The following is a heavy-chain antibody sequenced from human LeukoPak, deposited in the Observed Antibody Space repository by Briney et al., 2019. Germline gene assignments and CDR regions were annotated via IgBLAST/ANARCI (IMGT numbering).Heavy chain of an antibody. CDR1: GYTFTGYY. J-gene: IGHJ3*02. V-gene: IGHV1-2*02. CDR3: ARERGYCSASTCQTSDAFDI. D-gene: IGHD2-15*01. CDR2: INPSTGGT. Sequence: GASVKVSCKTSGYTFTGYYMHWVRQAPRHGLEWMGWINPSTGGTNYAQRFQGRVTMTRDTSISTAYMELSRLRSDDTAVYYCARERGYCSASTCQTSDAFDIWGQGTMVTVSS.